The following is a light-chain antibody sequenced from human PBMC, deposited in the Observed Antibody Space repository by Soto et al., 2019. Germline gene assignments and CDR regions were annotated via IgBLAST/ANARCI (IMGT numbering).Light chain of an antibody. CDR3: MEALHTPRT. CDR2: LGS. Sequence: DIVMTQSPLSLPVTPGEPASISCRSSHSLLYSNGYNYLDWYLQKPGQSPQLLIYLGSNRTSGLPDRFSGSGSGTHFTLKLSRVEAEDVGVYYCMEALHTPRTFGQGTKLEIK. J-gene: IGKJ2*01. V-gene: IGKV2-28*01. CDR1: HSLLYSNGYNY.